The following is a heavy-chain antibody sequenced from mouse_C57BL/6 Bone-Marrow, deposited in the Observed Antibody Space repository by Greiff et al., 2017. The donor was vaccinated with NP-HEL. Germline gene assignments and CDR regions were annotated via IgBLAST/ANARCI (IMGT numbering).Heavy chain of an antibody. CDR3: ARSVGDSSGPD. J-gene: IGHJ4*01. Sequence: VQRVESGAELARPGASVKLSCKASGYTFTSYGISWVKQRTGQGLEWIGEIYPRGGNTYYNEKFKGTATLTADNSSSTAYMALRSLTSEDSAVYFCARSVGDSSGPDWGQGTSVTVSS. V-gene: IGHV1-81*01. CDR2: IYPRGGNT. CDR1: GYTFTSYG. D-gene: IGHD3-2*02.